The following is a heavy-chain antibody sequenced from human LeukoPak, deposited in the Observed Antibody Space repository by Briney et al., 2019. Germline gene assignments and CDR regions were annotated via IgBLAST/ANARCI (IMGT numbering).Heavy chain of an antibody. CDR3: AKVGRSDYYGMDV. D-gene: IGHD3-10*01. CDR2: ICPDGTVT. Sequence: PGGSLRLSCAASGFTFSTYCMHWVRQAPGKGPMWVSRICPDGTVTNYADSVKARFIISRDNARNTVYLQMNSLRVEDTAVYYCAKVGRSDYYGMDVWGQGTTVTVSS. J-gene: IGHJ6*02. V-gene: IGHV3-74*01. CDR1: GFTFSTYC.